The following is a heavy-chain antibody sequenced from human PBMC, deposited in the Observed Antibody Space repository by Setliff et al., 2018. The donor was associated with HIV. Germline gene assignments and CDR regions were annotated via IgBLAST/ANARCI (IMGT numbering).Heavy chain of an antibody. CDR3: ARETMYDSRGYLSHYFDY. CDR1: GFTFSNYA. J-gene: IGHJ4*02. Sequence: GESLKISCAASGFTFSNYAMHWVRQAPGKGLEWVAVISYDGSNKYYADSVKGRFTISRDNSKNTLYLQMNSLRVEDTAVYYCARETMYDSRGYLSHYFDYWGQGTPVTVPQ. V-gene: IGHV3-30-3*01. D-gene: IGHD3-22*01. CDR2: ISYDGSNK.